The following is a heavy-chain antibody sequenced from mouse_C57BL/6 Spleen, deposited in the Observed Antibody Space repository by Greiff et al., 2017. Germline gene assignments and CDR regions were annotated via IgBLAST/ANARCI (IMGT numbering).Heavy chain of an antibody. J-gene: IGHJ4*01. Sequence: QVQLQQSGAELVRPGASVTLSCKASGYTFTDYEMHWVKQTPVHGLEWIGAIDPETGGTASNQKFKGKAILTADKSSSTAYMALRSLTSEDSAVYYCTRVRTGEYYYAMDYWGQGTSVTVSS. CDR1: GYTFTDYE. V-gene: IGHV1-15*01. CDR2: IDPETGGT. D-gene: IGHD1-1*01. CDR3: TRVRTGEYYYAMDY.